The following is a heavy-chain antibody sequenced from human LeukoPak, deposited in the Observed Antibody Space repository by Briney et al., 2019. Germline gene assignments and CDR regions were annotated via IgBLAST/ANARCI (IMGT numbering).Heavy chain of an antibody. D-gene: IGHD5-18*01. V-gene: IGHV3-23*01. CDR2: ISGSGGST. J-gene: IGHJ4*02. Sequence: GGSLRLSCAASGFTFSSYAMNWVRQAPGKGLEWVSTISGSGGSTYYADSVKGRFTISRDNSKNTLYLQMNSLRAEDTAVYYCAKDEREWIQLWLGYYFDYWGQGTLVTVSS. CDR1: GFTFSSYA. CDR3: AKDEREWIQLWLGYYFDY.